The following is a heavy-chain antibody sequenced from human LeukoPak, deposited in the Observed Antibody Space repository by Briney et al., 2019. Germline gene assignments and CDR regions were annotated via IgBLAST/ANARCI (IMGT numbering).Heavy chain of an antibody. V-gene: IGHV4-34*01. D-gene: IGHD2-2*01. CDR2: INHSGST. CDR3: ARVEVRRYYSSTSCLNWFDP. J-gene: IGHJ5*02. CDR1: GGSFSGYY. Sequence: PSETLSLTCAVYGGSFSGYYWSWIRQPPGKGLEWIGEINHSGSTNYNPSLKSRVTISVDTSKNQFSLKLSSVTAADTAVYYCARVEVRRYYSSTSCLNWFDPWGQGTLVTVSS.